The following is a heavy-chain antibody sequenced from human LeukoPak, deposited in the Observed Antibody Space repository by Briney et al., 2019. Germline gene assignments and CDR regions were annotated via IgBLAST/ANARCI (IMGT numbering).Heavy chain of an antibody. CDR2: ISWNSGSI. CDR1: GFTLADYA. Sequence: PGGSLRLSCAASGFTLADYAMHWVRQAPGKGLEWVSGISWNSGSIGYADSVKGRFTISRDNAKNSLYLQMDSLRAEDMALYYFAKYSRIAAAGTWADAFDIWGRGTMVTVSS. D-gene: IGHD6-13*01. J-gene: IGHJ3*02. V-gene: IGHV3-9*03. CDR3: AKYSRIAAAGTWADAFDI.